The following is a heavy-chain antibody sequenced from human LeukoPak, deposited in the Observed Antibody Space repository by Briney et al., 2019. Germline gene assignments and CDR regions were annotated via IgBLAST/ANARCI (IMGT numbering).Heavy chain of an antibody. V-gene: IGHV4-4*07. D-gene: IGHD3-22*01. CDR3: ARETYYYDSSGYYSDLYYFDY. CDR1: GGSISSYY. Sequence: SETLSLTCTVSGGSISSYYWSWIRQPAGKGPEWIGRIYTSGSTNYNPSLKSRVTVSVDTSKNQFSLKLSSVTAADTAVYYCARETYYYDSSGYYSDLYYFDYWGQGTLVTVSS. CDR2: IYTSGST. J-gene: IGHJ4*02.